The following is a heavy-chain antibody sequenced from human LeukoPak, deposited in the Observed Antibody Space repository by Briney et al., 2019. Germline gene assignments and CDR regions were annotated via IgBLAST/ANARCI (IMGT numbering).Heavy chain of an antibody. CDR3: ARSGKWEPYDY. CDR1: GFTFSNYW. D-gene: IGHD1-26*01. CDR2: IKQDGSEK. V-gene: IGHV3-7*01. J-gene: IGHJ4*02. Sequence: PGGSLRLSCAASGFTFSNYWMTWVRQAPGKGLEWVANIKQDGSEKYYVDSVKDRFTISRDNAKNSLFLQMNSLRAEDTAVYYCARSGKWEPYDYWGQGTLVTVSS.